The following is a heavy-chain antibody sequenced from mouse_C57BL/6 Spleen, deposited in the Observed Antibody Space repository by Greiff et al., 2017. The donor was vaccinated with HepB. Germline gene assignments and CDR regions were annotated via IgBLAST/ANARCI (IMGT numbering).Heavy chain of an antibody. CDR2: IYPGDGDT. V-gene: IGHV1-82*01. CDR1: GYSFSSSW. J-gene: IGHJ3*01. Sequence: VQLQQSGPELVKPGASVKISCKASGYSFSSSWMNWVKQRPGKGLEWIGRIYPGDGDTNYNGKFKGKATLTADKASSTAYMQLSSLTSEDSAVYCCASRGDSDGFAYWGQGTPVTVSA. CDR3: ASRGDSDGFAY.